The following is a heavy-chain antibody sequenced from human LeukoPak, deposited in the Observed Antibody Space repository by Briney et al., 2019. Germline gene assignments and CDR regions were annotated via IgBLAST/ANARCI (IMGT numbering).Heavy chain of an antibody. CDR1: GGSINSYY. V-gene: IGHV4-4*07. Sequence: SETLSLTCTVSGGSINSYYWSWIRQPAGKGLEWIGRIYTSGRTNYNPSLKSRVTMSVDTSKNQFSLKLNSVTAADTAVYYCAREPSGASFDIWGQGTMVTVSS. D-gene: IGHD1-26*01. CDR2: IYTSGRT. J-gene: IGHJ3*02. CDR3: AREPSGASFDI.